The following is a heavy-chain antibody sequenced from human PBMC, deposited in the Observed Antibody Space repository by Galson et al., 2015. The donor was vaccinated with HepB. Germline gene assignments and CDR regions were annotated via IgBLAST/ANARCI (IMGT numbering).Heavy chain of an antibody. CDR2: IYPGDSDT. J-gene: IGHJ6*02. D-gene: IGHD5-18*01. CDR3: ASHTSPYSPTGDYYYGMDV. Sequence: QSGAEVKKPGESLKISCKGSGSSFTSYWIGWVRQMPGKGLEWMGIIYPGDSDTRYSPSFQGQVTISADKSISTAYLQWSSLKASDTAMYYCASHTSPYSPTGDYYYGMDVWGQGTTVTVSS. V-gene: IGHV5-51*01. CDR1: GSSFTSYW.